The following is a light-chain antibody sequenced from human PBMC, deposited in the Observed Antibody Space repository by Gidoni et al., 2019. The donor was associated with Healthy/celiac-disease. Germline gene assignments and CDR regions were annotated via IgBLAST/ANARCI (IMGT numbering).Light chain of an antibody. V-gene: IGKV1-33*01. J-gene: IGKJ3*01. CDR2: DAS. CDR1: QDISNY. Sequence: DIQMPQSPSSLSASVGDRVTITCQASQDISNYLNWYQQKPGKAPKLLIYDASNLETGVPSRFSGSGSGTDFTFTISSLQPEDIATYDCQQYDNLPRVFTFXPXTKVDIK. CDR3: QQYDNLPRVFT.